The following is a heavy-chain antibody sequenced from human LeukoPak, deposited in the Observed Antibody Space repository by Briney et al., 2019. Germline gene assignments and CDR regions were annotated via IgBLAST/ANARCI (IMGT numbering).Heavy chain of an antibody. CDR2: INSDGSSR. CDR3: VRGLVGAQYCDV. J-gene: IGHJ4*02. CDR1: GFTFSSYW. V-gene: IGHV3-74*01. D-gene: IGHD1-26*01. Sequence: GGSLRLSCAASGFTFSSYWMHWVRQAPGKGLVWVSRINSDGSSRIYADSVKGRFTISRDNAKNTLYLQMNSLRTEDTAVYYCVRGLVGAQYCDVWGQGTLVTVSS.